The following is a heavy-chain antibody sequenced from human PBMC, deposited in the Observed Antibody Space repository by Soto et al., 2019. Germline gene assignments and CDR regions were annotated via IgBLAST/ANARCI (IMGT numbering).Heavy chain of an antibody. CDR2: ISYDGSNK. V-gene: IGHV3-30-3*01. Sequence: QVQLVESGGGVVQPGRSLRLSCAASGFTFSSYAMHWVRQAPGKGLEWVAVISYDGSNKYYADSVKGRFTISRDNSKNTLYLQMNSLRAEDTAVYYCARXGSAVTTXNXXXGMDVXGXGTTVTVSS. J-gene: IGHJ6*01. D-gene: IGHD4-17*01. CDR3: ARXGSAVTTXNXXXGMDV. CDR1: GFTFSSYA.